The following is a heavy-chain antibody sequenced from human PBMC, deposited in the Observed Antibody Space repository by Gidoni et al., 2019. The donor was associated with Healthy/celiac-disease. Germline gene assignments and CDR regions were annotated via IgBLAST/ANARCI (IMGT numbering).Heavy chain of an antibody. CDR3: ARDSYYDSSGAANGD. V-gene: IGHV3-30-3*01. CDR1: SSYA. Sequence: SSYAMHWVRQAPGKGLEWVAVISYDGSNKYYADSVKGRFTISRVNSKNTLYLQMNSLRAEDTAVYYCARDSYYDSSGAANGDWGQGTLVTVSS. CDR2: ISYDGSNK. J-gene: IGHJ4*02. D-gene: IGHD3-22*01.